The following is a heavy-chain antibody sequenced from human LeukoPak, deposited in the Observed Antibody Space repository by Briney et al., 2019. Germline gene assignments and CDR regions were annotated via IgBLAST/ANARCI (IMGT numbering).Heavy chain of an antibody. Sequence: ASVKVSCKASGYTFTSYGISWVRQAPGQGLEWMGWISAYNGNTNYAQKLQGRVTMTTDTSTSTAYMELRSLRSDDTAVYYCARRDKYCSSTSCYAIGFDPWGQGTLVTVSS. CDR1: GYTFTSYG. V-gene: IGHV1-18*01. D-gene: IGHD2-2*01. CDR3: ARRDKYCSSTSCYAIGFDP. J-gene: IGHJ5*02. CDR2: ISAYNGNT.